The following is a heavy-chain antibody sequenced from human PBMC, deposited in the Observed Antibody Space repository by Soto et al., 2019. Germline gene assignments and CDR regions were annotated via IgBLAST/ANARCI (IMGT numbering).Heavy chain of an antibody. V-gene: IGHV4-31*03. D-gene: IGHD4-17*01. J-gene: IGHJ4*02. Sequence: QVQLQESGPGLVKPSQTLSLTCTVSGGSISSGGYYWSWIRQHPGKGLEWIGYIYYSGSTYYNPSHQSRVTISVDTSKNQFSLKLSSVTAAATAVYYCARGSMTTVTFYDYWGQGTLVTVSS. CDR2: IYYSGST. CDR1: GGSISSGGYY. CDR3: ARGSMTTVTFYDY.